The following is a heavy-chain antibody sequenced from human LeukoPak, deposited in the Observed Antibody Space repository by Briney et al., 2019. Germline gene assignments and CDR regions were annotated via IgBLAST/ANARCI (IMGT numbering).Heavy chain of an antibody. CDR1: GFTFSSYS. Sequence: GGSLRLSCAASGFTFSSYSMNWVRQAPGKGLEWVSSISSSSSYIYYADSVKGRFTISGDNAKNSLYLQMNSLRAEDTAVYYCARNPYSSSSRYYFDYWGQGTLVTVSS. J-gene: IGHJ4*02. CDR3: ARNPYSSSSRYYFDY. CDR2: ISSSSSYI. D-gene: IGHD6-6*01. V-gene: IGHV3-21*01.